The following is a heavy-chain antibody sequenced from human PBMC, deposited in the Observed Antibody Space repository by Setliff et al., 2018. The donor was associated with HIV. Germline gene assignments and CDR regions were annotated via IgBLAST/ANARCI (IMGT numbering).Heavy chain of an antibody. CDR2: IDRDGSET. D-gene: IGHD3-3*01. J-gene: IGHJ6*02. CDR1: RFTFNDYW. V-gene: IGHV3-7*01. CDR3: ATFADGHGMDV. Sequence: GGSLRLSCAASRFTFNDYWMSWVRQAPGKGLEWVANIDRDGSETNYVDSVKGRFTISRDNAKRSLYLQMNRLKTDDTAFYYCATFADGHGMDVWGQGTTVTVSS.